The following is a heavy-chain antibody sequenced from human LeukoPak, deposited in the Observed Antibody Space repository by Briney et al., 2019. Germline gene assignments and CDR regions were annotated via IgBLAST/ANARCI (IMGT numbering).Heavy chain of an antibody. V-gene: IGHV3-21*01. D-gene: IGHD5-18*01. Sequence: GGSLRLSCAASGFTVSSNYMSWVRQAPGKGLEWVSSISSSSSYIYYADSVKGRFTISRDNAKNSLYLQMNSLRAEDTAVYYCARDFSDTDWFDPWGQGTLVTVSS. CDR1: GFTVSSNY. J-gene: IGHJ5*02. CDR3: ARDFSDTDWFDP. CDR2: ISSSSSYI.